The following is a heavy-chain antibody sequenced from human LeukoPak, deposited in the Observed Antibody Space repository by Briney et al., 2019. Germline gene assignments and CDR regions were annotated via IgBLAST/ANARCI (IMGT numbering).Heavy chain of an antibody. J-gene: IGHJ2*01. CDR1: GYTFTNYD. CDR3: ATGGGDWYSDL. Sequence: ASVTVSCTTSGYTFTNYDISWVRQAAGKGLEWMGWISPYNGNTDSAQEFQDRVTLTTDTSTSTAYMELRSLTSDDSAVYYCATGGGDWYSDLWGRGTLVTVSS. CDR2: ISPYNGNT. D-gene: IGHD3-10*01. V-gene: IGHV1-18*01.